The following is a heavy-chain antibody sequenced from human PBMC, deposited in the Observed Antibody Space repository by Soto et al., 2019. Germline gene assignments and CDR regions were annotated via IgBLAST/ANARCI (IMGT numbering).Heavy chain of an antibody. D-gene: IGHD3-16*01. CDR1: GSIYTADD. V-gene: IGHV1-8*01. CDR3: ARMETFGSLNWFDP. CDR2: MNPGSGDT. Sequence: ASVTGSCTAFGSIYTADDVSLGRQATGQGLEWMGWMNPGSGDTGYAQKFQGRVTMTRDISIATAYMELSSLRSDDTAIYYCARMETFGSLNWFDPWGQGTLVPVSS. J-gene: IGHJ5*02.